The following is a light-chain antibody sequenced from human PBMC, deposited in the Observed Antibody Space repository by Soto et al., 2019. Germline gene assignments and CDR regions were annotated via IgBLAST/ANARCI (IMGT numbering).Light chain of an antibody. J-gene: IGKJ1*01. CDR2: GAS. CDR1: QSVSSSY. Sequence: EVVLTRSPGTLSLSPGERATLSCRASQSVSSSYLAWYQQIPGQAPRLLIYGASSRATAIPDTFSGSGSGTDFTLTISRLEPEDFAVYFCQQYGSSPWTFGQGTKVDI. CDR3: QQYGSSPWT. V-gene: IGKV3-20*01.